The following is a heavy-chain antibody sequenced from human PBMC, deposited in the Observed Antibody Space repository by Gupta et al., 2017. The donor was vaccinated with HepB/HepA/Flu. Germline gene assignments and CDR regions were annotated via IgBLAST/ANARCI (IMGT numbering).Heavy chain of an antibody. CDR3: ARATLPAAITHYYYGMDV. D-gene: IGHD2-2*02. J-gene: IGHJ6*02. V-gene: IGHV1-3*01. CDR2: INDGNGNT. CDR1: GYVFTNYV. Sequence: QVQLVQSGAAVKKPGASVKFSCKASGYVFTNYVMYWVRPAPGQRLDWMGWINDGNGNTKYSRKFQGRVTITRDTPASTAYMDLSSLRSEDTSVYYCARATLPAAITHYYYGMDVWGQGTTVTVSS.